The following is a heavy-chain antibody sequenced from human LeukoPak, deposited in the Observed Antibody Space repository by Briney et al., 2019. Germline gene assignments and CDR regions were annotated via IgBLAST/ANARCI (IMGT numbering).Heavy chain of an antibody. CDR1: GYTFTGYY. V-gene: IGHV1-2*02. D-gene: IGHD4-17*01. CDR2: INPNSGGT. CDR3: ARGPGDYPAYYYMDV. J-gene: IGHJ6*03. Sequence: ASVKVSCKASGYTFTGYYMHWVRQAPGQGLEWMGWINPNSGGTNYAQKFQGRVTMTRDTSISTAYMELSSLRSEDMAVYYCARGPGDYPAYYYMDVWGKGTTVTVSS.